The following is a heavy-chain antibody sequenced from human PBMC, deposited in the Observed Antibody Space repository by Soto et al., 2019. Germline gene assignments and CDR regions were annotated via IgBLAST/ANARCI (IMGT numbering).Heavy chain of an antibody. Sequence: QVQLVQSGAEVKNPGASVKVSCKASGYTFTRYGIGWARQAPGQGLEWMGWINTYNGNTNYTQNVQGRVTLTTHTSTTTAYMELRSLRSNHTAIYYCAMVDVYVTPTPQDVWGQGTTVIVSS. J-gene: IGHJ6*02. CDR3: AMVDVYVTPTPQDV. D-gene: IGHD3-16*01. V-gene: IGHV1-18*01. CDR2: INTYNGNT. CDR1: GYTFTRYG.